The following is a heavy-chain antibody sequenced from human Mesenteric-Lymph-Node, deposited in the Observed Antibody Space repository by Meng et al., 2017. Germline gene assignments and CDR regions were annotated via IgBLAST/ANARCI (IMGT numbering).Heavy chain of an antibody. CDR3: ARDAHYYDSSGYYWARSHWYFDL. J-gene: IGHJ2*01. V-gene: IGHV3-30*04. CDR1: GFTFSSYA. D-gene: IGHD3-22*01. CDR2: ISYDGSNK. Sequence: GESLKISCAASGFTFSSYAMHWVRQAPGKGLEWVAVISYDGSNKYYADSVKGRFTISRDNSKNTLYLQMNSLRAEDTAVYYCARDAHYYDSSGYYWARSHWYFDLWGRGTLVTVSS.